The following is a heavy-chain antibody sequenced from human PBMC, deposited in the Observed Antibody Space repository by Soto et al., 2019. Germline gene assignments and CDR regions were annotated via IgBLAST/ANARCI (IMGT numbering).Heavy chain of an antibody. CDR1: RDSVCISG. Sequence: PWCSLRLGFASCRDSVCISGVDWVCQAPGKGLEWVAIIRSDGSNIYYADSVKGRFTISRDNSKNTLYLQMSSLRAEDTALYYCARRTRQHLENAYYGLDVWGQGTIVTV. V-gene: IGHV3-33*01. D-gene: IGHD3-16*01. CDR3: ARRTRQHLENAYYGLDV. CDR2: IRSDGSNI. J-gene: IGHJ6*01.